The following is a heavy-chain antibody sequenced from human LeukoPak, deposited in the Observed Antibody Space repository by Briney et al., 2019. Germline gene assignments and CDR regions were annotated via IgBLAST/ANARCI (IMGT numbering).Heavy chain of an antibody. CDR3: ARARRSATPRHGAFDI. D-gene: IGHD2-15*01. V-gene: IGHV1-18*01. CDR1: GYTFTSYG. J-gene: IGHJ3*02. CDR2: ISAYNGNT. Sequence: APVKVSCKASGYTFTSYGISWVRQAPGQGLEWMGWISAYNGNTNYAQKLQGRVTMTTDTSTSTAYMELRSLRSDDTAVYYCARARRSATPRHGAFDIWGQGTMVTVSS.